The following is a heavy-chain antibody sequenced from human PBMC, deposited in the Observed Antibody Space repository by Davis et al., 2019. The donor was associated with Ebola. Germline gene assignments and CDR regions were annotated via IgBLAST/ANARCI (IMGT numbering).Heavy chain of an antibody. V-gene: IGHV4-59*01. Sequence: MPGGSLRLSCNVSGCSISNYYWSWIRQAPGKGLEWIGSMHYSGRIKYNSSLKSRVIISLDTSKNQFSLQVNSVTAEDTAVYYCASGVFGVTYYFDYWGQGALVTVSS. CDR1: GCSISNYY. CDR3: ASGVFGVTYYFDY. CDR2: MHYSGRI. J-gene: IGHJ4*02. D-gene: IGHD3-3*01.